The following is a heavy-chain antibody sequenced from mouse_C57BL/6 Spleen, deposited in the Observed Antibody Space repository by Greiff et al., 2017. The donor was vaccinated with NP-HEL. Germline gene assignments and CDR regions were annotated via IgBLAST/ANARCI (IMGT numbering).Heavy chain of an antibody. V-gene: IGHV5-17*01. CDR1: GFTFSDYG. Sequence: EVHLVESGGGLVKPGGSLKLSCAASGFTFSDYGMHWVRQAPEKGLEWVAYISSGSSTIYYADTVKGRFTLSRDNAKNTLFLQMTSLRSEETAMYYCARRHYYGSSYLDYWGQGTTLTVAS. D-gene: IGHD1-1*01. CDR3: ARRHYYGSSYLDY. J-gene: IGHJ2*01. CDR2: ISSGSSTI.